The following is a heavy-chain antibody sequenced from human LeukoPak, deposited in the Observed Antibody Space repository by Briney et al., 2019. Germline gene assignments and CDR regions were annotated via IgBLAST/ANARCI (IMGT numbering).Heavy chain of an antibody. CDR2: ISGSGGST. CDR3: AKVPPGYCSSTSCFGYYFDY. D-gene: IGHD2-2*01. Sequence: GGSLRLSCAASGFTFSSYAMSWVRQAPGKGLEWVSAISGSGGSTYYADSVKGRFTISRDNSKNTLYLQMNSLRAEDTTVYYCAKVPPGYCSSTSCFGYYFDYWGQGTLVTVSS. CDR1: GFTFSSYA. V-gene: IGHV3-23*01. J-gene: IGHJ4*02.